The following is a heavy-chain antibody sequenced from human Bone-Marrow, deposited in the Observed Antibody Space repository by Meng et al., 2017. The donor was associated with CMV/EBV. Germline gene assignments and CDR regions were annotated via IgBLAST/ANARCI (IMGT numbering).Heavy chain of an antibody. CDR3: AKGMVRGARAMDV. V-gene: IGHV3-23*01. CDR2: ISGSGGST. D-gene: IGHD3-10*01. CDR1: GFTFSNYA. J-gene: IGHJ6*02. Sequence: GESLKISCAASGFTFSNYAMTWVRQAPGKGLEWVSAISGSGGSTYYADSVKGRFTISRDNSKNTLYLQMNSLRAEDTAVYYCAKGMVRGARAMDVWGQGTTVTVSS.